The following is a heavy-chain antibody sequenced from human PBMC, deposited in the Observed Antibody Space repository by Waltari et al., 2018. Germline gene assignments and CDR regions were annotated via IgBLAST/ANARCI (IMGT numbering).Heavy chain of an antibody. J-gene: IGHJ4*02. CDR3: AHSPSTSSPLNY. V-gene: IGHV2-5*01. D-gene: IGHD5-12*01. CDR1: GFSLSTTAVA. CDR2: IYWNDDK. Sequence: TLKESGPTLVNLTQPRTLTSTFPGFSLSTTAVAVGCIRQPPGKALEWLALIYWNDDKRYSPSLKSRLTITKDTSKNPVVLTLTNMDPVDTATYYCAHSPSTSSPLNYWGQGTLVTVSS.